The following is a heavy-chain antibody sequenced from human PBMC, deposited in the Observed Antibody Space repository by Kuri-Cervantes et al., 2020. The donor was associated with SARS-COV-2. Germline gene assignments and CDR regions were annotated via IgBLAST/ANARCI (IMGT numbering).Heavy chain of an antibody. Sequence: GESLKISCTASGFIFSDYYMTWIRQAPGKGLEWVSNIGPSGTTKYYADSVKGRFTISRDNSKNTLYLQMNSLRAEDTAVYYCARDFDDLYYYYMDVWGKGTTVTVSS. CDR1: GFIFSDYY. D-gene: IGHD3-3*01. CDR2: IGPSGTTK. V-gene: IGHV3-11*04. CDR3: ARDFDDLYYYYMDV. J-gene: IGHJ6*03.